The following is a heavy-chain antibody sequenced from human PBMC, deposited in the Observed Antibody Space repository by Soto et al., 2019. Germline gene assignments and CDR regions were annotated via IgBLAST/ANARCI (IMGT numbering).Heavy chain of an antibody. CDR3: ARQIYVSDTYPNFQYYFEF. Sequence: GESLKISCKGSGYSFAGYWITWVRQKPGKGLEWMGRIDPSDSQTYYSPSFRGHVTISVTKSITTVFLQWSSLRASDTAMYYCARQIYVSDTYPNFQYYFEFWGQGTSVTLSS. V-gene: IGHV5-10-1*01. CDR2: IDPSDSQT. CDR1: GYSFAGYW. J-gene: IGHJ4*02. D-gene: IGHD5-12*01.